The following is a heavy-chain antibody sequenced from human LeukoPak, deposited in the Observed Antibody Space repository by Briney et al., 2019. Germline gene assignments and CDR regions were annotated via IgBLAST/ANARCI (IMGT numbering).Heavy chain of an antibody. J-gene: IGHJ4*02. CDR1: GVSISSYH. D-gene: IGHD5-24*01. CDR2: IYNSGST. CDR3: ARKDGDG. Sequence: SETLSLTCTVSGVSISSYHWTWIQQPPGEGLEWIGHIYNSGSTNYNPSLRGRVTISLDTSKNQVSLKLGSVTAADTAMYYCARKDGDGWGQGTLVTVSS. V-gene: IGHV4-59*01.